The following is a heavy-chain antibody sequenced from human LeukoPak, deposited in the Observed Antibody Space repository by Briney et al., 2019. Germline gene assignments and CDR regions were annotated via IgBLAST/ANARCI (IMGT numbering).Heavy chain of an antibody. J-gene: IGHJ4*02. CDR3: ARGNILSGYCFDF. CDR1: GGSTTGYY. CDR2: IHYTGAT. V-gene: IGHV4-34*01. Sequence: PSETLSLTCAVYGGSTTGYYWSWIRQPPGKGLEWVGEIHYTGATSYNPSLKSRATISIDTSKNQVSPKLSSVTAADTAVYYCARGNILSGYCFDFWGQGALVTVSS. D-gene: IGHD3-9*01.